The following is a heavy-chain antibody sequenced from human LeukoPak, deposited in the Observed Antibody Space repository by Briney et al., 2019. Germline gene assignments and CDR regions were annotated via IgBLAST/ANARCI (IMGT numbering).Heavy chain of an antibody. CDR1: GGSFSGYY. CDR2: IYHSGST. Sequence: RSSETLSLTCAVYGGSFSGYYWSWIRQPPGKGLEWIGEIYHSGSTNYNPSLKSRVTISVDKSKNQFSLKLSSVTAADTAVYYCARDDYCSGGSCGLDYWGQGTLVTVSS. J-gene: IGHJ4*02. V-gene: IGHV4-34*01. D-gene: IGHD2-15*01. CDR3: ARDDYCSGGSCGLDY.